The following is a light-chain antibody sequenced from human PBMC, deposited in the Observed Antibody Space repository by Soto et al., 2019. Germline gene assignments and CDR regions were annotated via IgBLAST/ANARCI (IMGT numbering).Light chain of an antibody. CDR2: DAY. CDR3: QQRHMWPIT. J-gene: IGKJ5*01. CDR1: QSVSSGY. V-gene: IGKV3D-20*02. Sequence: EIVLTQSPGTLSLSPGDGATLSCRASQSVSSGYLAWYQQKPGQAPRLLIYDAYNRATGIPPRFSGSGSGTDFTLTISSLEPEDSAVYYCQQRHMWPITFGQGTRLEIK.